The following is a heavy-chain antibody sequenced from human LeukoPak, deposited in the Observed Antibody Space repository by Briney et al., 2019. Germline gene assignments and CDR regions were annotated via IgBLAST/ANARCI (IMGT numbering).Heavy chain of an antibody. J-gene: IGHJ4*02. Sequence: VKVSCKVSGDTLTEFSMFWVRQAPGKGLEWMGGFYREDGETTYAQKFQGRVTMAEDTSTDTAYMELSSLRYEDTAVYYCATLDGYGDYVGYWGQGTVVTVSS. CDR3: ATLDGYGDYVGY. D-gene: IGHD4-17*01. CDR1: GDTLTEFS. CDR2: FYREDGET. V-gene: IGHV1-24*01.